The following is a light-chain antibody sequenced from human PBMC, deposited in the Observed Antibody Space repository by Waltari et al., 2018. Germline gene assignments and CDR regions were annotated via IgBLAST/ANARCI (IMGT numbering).Light chain of an antibody. V-gene: IGKV1-39*01. Sequence: DIQMTQPPSPLSASVGGRVTITCLARQSISSYLNWYQQKPGKAPKLLIYAASSLQSGVPSRFSGSGSGTDFTLTISSLQPEDFATYYCQQSYSTPTWTFGQGTKVEIK. CDR3: QQSYSTPTWT. J-gene: IGKJ1*01. CDR2: AAS. CDR1: QSISSY.